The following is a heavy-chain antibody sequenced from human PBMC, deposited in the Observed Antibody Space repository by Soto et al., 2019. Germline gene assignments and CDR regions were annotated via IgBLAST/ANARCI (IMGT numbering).Heavy chain of an antibody. CDR2: ISGTSGST. J-gene: IGHJ4*02. CDR1: GFSFSTYG. D-gene: IGHD5-12*01. V-gene: IGHV3-23*01. CDR3: AKVADVVDTYFDY. Sequence: EVQLLESGGGLVQIGGSLRLSCAASGFSFSTYGMSWVRQAPGKGLEWVSGISGTSGSTYYADSIKGRFTVSRDNSKNMLYLQMNSLRVEDTAVYYCAKVADVVDTYFDYWGQGSLVTVSS.